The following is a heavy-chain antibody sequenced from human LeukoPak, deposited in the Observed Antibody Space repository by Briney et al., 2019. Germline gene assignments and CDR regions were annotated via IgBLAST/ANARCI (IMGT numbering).Heavy chain of an antibody. D-gene: IGHD3-9*01. J-gene: IGHJ5*02. CDR2: IYTSGST. CDR1: GGSISSYY. CDR3: ARRRHRYYDILTGYYSWFDP. V-gene: IGHV4-4*09. Sequence: PSETLSLTCTVSGGSISSYYWSWIRQPPGKGLEWIGYIYTSGSTNYNPPLKSRVTISVDTSKNQFSLKLSSVTAADTAVYYCARRRHRYYDILTGYYSWFDPWGQGTLVTVSS.